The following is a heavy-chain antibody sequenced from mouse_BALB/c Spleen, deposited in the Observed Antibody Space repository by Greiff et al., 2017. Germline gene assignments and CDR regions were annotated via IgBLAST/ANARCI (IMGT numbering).Heavy chain of an antibody. Sequence: QVQLQQPGAELVKPGASVKMSCKASGYTFTSYNMHWVKQTPGQGLEWIGAIYPGNGDTSYNQKFKGKATLTADKSSSTAYMQLSSLTSEDSAVYYCARGLLLSVDYWGQGTTLTVSS. CDR2: IYPGNGDT. V-gene: IGHV1-12*01. D-gene: IGHD2-3*01. CDR1: GYTFTSYN. J-gene: IGHJ2*01. CDR3: ARGLLLSVDY.